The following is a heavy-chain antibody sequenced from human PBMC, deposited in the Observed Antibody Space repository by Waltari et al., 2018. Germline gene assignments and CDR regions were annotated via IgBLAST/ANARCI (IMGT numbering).Heavy chain of an antibody. J-gene: IGHJ3*02. CDR1: RLSLSSYA. CDR3: VASAAGTRLADAFNI. CDR2: TSFDGGNK. D-gene: IGHD6-13*01. V-gene: IGHV3-30*01. Sequence: QVHLVESGGGVVQPVKSLRLCCAASRLSLSSYALHWVRPAPGQGLEWGGLTSFDGGNKSNADSSKGRFTISTDNTKNTLYLEMNSLRADDTAIYYCVASAAGTRLADAFNIWGQGTMVT.